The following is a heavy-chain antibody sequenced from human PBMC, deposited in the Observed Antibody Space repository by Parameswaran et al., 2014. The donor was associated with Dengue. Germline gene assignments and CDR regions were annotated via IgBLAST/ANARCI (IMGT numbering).Heavy chain of an antibody. Sequence: VRQAPGKGLEWVSAISGSGGSTYYADSVKGRFTISRDNSKNTLYLQMNSLRAEDTAVYYCAKPSRDYSNYLSFGPHYYGMDVWGQGTTVTVSS. J-gene: IGHJ6*02. D-gene: IGHD4-11*01. V-gene: IGHV3-23*01. CDR2: ISGSGGST. CDR3: AKPSRDYSNYLSFGPHYYGMDV.